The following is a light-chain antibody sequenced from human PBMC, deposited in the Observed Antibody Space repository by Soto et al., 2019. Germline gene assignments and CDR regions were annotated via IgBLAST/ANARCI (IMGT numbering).Light chain of an antibody. V-gene: IGLV2-23*01. CDR2: DGS. CDR3: CSYAGSSTWV. Sequence: QSALTQPASVSGSPGQSITISCTGTSSDVGSYNLVSWYQQHPGKAPKLMIYDGSKRPSGVSNRFSGSKSGNTASLTISGHPAEDAAYYYWCSYAGSSTWVFGGGTKLTVL. CDR1: SSDVGSYNL. J-gene: IGLJ3*02.